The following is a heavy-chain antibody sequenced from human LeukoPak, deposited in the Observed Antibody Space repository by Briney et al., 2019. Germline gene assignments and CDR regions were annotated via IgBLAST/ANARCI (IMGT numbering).Heavy chain of an antibody. D-gene: IGHD3-9*01. Sequence: LSGGSLRLSCAASGFTFSSYAMSWVRQAPGKGLEWVSAISGSGGSTYYADSVKGRFTISRDNSKNTLYLQMNSLRAEDTAVYYCAKEPDDILTGYPIDYWGQGTLVTVSS. J-gene: IGHJ4*02. V-gene: IGHV3-23*01. CDR2: ISGSGGST. CDR3: AKEPDDILTGYPIDY. CDR1: GFTFSSYA.